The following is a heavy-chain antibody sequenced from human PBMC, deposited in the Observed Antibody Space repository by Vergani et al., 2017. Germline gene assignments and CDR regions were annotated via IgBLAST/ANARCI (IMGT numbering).Heavy chain of an antibody. D-gene: IGHD2-2*02. Sequence: QVLLVQSGAEVKKPGASVKVSCKASGYTFTSYAMNWVRQAPGQGLEWMGWINTNTGNPTYAQGFTGRFVFSLDTSVSTAYLQISSLKAEDTAVYYCARGGVPSAIPKSFDPWGQGTLVTVSS. CDR3: ARGGVPSAIPKSFDP. J-gene: IGHJ5*02. CDR2: INTNTGNP. CDR1: GYTFTSYA. V-gene: IGHV7-4-1*02.